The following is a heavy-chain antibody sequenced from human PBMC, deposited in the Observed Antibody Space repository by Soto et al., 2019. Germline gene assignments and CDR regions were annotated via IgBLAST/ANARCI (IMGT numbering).Heavy chain of an antibody. Sequence: QVQLVQSGPQVKKPGSSVKVSCTASGGTFGRYTISWVRQAPGQGLEWMGGILPVLGNTNVAQRFQVRLTCPEDESTSTADLELSSLRPEATAGSYCARRSVVLTGTIAPFTHRGQGIRVTVSS. V-gene: IGHV1-69*16. CDR2: ILPVLGNT. CDR3: ARRSVVLTGTIAPFTH. J-gene: IGHJ4*02. CDR1: GGTFGRYT. D-gene: IGHD3-9*01.